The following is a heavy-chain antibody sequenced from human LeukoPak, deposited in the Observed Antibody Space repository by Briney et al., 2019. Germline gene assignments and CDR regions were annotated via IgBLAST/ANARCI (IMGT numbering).Heavy chain of an antibody. CDR3: ARINLDPHYDFWSGPIDY. D-gene: IGHD3-3*01. CDR1: GGSISSYY. V-gene: IGHV4-59*01. Sequence: SETLSLTCTVSGGSISSYYWSWIRQPPGKGLEWIGYIYYSGSTNYNPSLKSRVTISVDTSKNQFSLKLSSVTAADTAVYYCARINLDPHYDFWSGPIDYWGQGTLVTVSS. J-gene: IGHJ4*02. CDR2: IYYSGST.